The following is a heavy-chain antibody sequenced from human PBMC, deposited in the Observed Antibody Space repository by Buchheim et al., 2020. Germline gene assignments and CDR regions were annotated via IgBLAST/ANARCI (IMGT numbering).Heavy chain of an antibody. V-gene: IGHV4-59*01. CDR1: GGSINSYY. D-gene: IGHD5-12*01. J-gene: IGHJ4*02. CDR3: ARGYSGFALDY. Sequence: QVQLQESGPGLVKPSETLSLTCTVSGGSINSYYWSWIRQPPGKGLEWIGYISYSGSTNYNPSLKSRFTISVELSKNQFSLKVSSVTAADTAVYYCARGYSGFALDYWGQGTL. CDR2: ISYSGST.